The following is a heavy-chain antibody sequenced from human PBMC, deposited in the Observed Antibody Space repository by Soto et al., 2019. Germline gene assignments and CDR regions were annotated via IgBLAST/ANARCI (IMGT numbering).Heavy chain of an antibody. CDR1: GYSFTSYW. CDR2: IDPSDSYT. J-gene: IGHJ6*02. V-gene: IGHV5-10-1*01. Sequence: GESLKISCKGSGYSFTSYWISWVRQMPGKGLEWMGRIDPSDSYTNYSPSFQGHVTISADKSISTAYLQWSSLKASDTAMYYXARLXGSXEEYYYYGMDVWGQGTTVTVS. D-gene: IGHD1-26*01. CDR3: ARLXGSXEEYYYYGMDV.